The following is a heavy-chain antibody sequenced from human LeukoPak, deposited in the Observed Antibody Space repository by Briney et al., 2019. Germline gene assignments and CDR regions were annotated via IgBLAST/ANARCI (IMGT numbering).Heavy chain of an antibody. D-gene: IGHD6-19*01. J-gene: IGHJ4*02. CDR3: AKDSAAVAGMFDY. V-gene: IGHV3-23*01. CDR2: ISGSGGST. CDR1: GFTFSDYY. Sequence: PGGSLRLSCAASGFTFSDYYMSWVRQAPGKGLEWVSAISGSGGSTYYADSVKGRFTVSRDNSKNTLYLQMNSLRAEDTAVYYCAKDSAAVAGMFDYWGQGTLVTVSS.